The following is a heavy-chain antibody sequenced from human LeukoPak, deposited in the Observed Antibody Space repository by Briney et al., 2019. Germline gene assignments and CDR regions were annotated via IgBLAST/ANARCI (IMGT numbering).Heavy chain of an antibody. CDR1: GFTFSSYS. J-gene: IGHJ4*02. CDR2: ISSSSSTI. Sequence: PGGSLRLSCAASGFTFSSYSMNWVRQAPGKGLEWVSYISSSSSTIYYADSVKGRFTISRDNAKNSLYLQMNSLRAEDTAVYYCARDLALAIVTYEFSDYWGQGTLVTVSS. D-gene: IGHD5-12*01. CDR3: ARDLALAIVTYEFSDY. V-gene: IGHV3-48*01.